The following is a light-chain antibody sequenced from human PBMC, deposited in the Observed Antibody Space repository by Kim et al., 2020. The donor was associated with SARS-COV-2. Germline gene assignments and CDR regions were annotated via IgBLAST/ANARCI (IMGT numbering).Light chain of an antibody. Sequence: EIVLTQSPDTLSLSPGERATLSCRANQSVSSNYLAWYHQKPGQAPRLLIYGASLRATGVPDRFSASGSGTDFTLTINRLEPEDFVLYYCQQYGNSPLTFGGGTKLEI. CDR3: QQYGNSPLT. V-gene: IGKV3-20*01. J-gene: IGKJ4*01. CDR2: GAS. CDR1: QSVSSNY.